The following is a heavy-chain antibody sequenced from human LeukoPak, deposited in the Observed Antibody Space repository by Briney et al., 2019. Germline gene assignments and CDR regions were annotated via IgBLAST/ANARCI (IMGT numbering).Heavy chain of an antibody. CDR1: GFTFSSYA. V-gene: IGHV3-23*01. CDR2: ISGSGGST. Sequence: GGSLRLSCAASGFTFSSYAMSWVRQAPVKGLEWVSAISGSGGSTYYADSVKGRFTISRDNSKNTLYLQMNSLRAEDTAVYHCAKDRGTSSSSPFDHWGQGTLVTVSS. CDR3: AKDRGTSSSSPFDH. D-gene: IGHD6-6*01. J-gene: IGHJ4*02.